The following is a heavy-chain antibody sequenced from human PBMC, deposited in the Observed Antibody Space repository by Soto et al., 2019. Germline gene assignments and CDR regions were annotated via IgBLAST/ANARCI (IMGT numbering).Heavy chain of an antibody. Sequence: SETLSLTCTVSGGSISSSSYYWGWIRQPPGKGLEWIGSIYYSGSTYYNPSLKSRVTISVDTSKNQFSLKLSSVTAADTAVYYCARHLKPLRYFDWGQGTLVTVSS. CDR3: ARHLKPLRYFD. CDR2: IYYSGST. V-gene: IGHV4-39*01. CDR1: GGSISSSSYY. D-gene: IGHD3-9*01. J-gene: IGHJ4*02.